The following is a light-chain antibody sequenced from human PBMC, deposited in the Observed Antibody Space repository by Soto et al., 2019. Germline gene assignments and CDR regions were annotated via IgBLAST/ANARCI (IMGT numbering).Light chain of an antibody. CDR2: GAS. J-gene: IGKJ1*01. V-gene: IGKV3-15*01. CDR3: QQYNNWPGT. Sequence: EIVMTQSPATLSVSPGERATLSCRASQSVSSNLAWYQQKPGQAPRLLIYGASTRATGIPARFSGSGSGTEFTLTISSLQSEDFAVYHCQQYNNWPGTFGQGTQVDIK. CDR1: QSVSSN.